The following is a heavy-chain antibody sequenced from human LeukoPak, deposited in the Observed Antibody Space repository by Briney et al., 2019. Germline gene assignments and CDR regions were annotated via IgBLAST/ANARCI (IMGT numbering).Heavy chain of an antibody. D-gene: IGHD4-17*01. V-gene: IGHV3-30*02. Sequence: GGSLRLSCAASGFTFSNYGIHWVRQAPGKGLEWVAFIRYDGSTKYYADSVKGRFTISRDNYKNTLYLQMNSLRAEDTAVYYCAKGVDYGFDCWGQGTLVTVSS. CDR1: GFTFSNYG. J-gene: IGHJ4*02. CDR3: AKGVDYGFDC. CDR2: IRYDGSTK.